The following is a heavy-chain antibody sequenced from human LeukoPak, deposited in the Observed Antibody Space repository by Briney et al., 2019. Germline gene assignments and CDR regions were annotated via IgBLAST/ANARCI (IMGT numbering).Heavy chain of an antibody. D-gene: IGHD3-22*01. V-gene: IGHV4-4*02. Sequence: SETLSLTCAVSGGSISSSNWWSWVRQPPGKGLEWIGEIYHSGSTNYNPSLKSRVTISVDKSKNQFSLKLSSVTAADTAVYYCARGRHYYDSSGYYYSLGYFDLWGRGTLVAVSS. CDR2: IYHSGST. CDR3: ARGRHYYDSSGYYYSLGYFDL. CDR1: GGSISSSNW. J-gene: IGHJ2*01.